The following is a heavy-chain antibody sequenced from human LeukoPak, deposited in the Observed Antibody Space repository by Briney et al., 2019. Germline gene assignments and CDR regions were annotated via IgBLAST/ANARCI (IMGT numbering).Heavy chain of an antibody. CDR3: ARVGDIRYFDWLLDY. V-gene: IGHV4-4*02. Sequence: SETLSLTCAVSGGSISSSNWWSWVRQPPGKGLEWIGEIYHSGSTNYNPSLKSRATISVDKSKNQFSLKLSSVTAADTAVYYCARVGDIRYFDWLLDYWGQGTLVTVSS. CDR1: GGSISSSNW. D-gene: IGHD3-9*01. CDR2: IYHSGST. J-gene: IGHJ4*02.